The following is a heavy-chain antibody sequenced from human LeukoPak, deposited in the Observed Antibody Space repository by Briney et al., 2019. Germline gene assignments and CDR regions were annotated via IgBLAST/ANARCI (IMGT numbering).Heavy chain of an antibody. Sequence: PGGSLRLSCAASGFTFSSYAMHWVRQAPGKGLEWVAVISYDGSNKYYADSVKGRFTIFRDNSKNTLYLQMNSLRAEDTAVYYCARVITPSGAPTLGFDYWGQGTLVTVSS. J-gene: IGHJ4*02. V-gene: IGHV3-30-3*01. CDR2: ISYDGSNK. D-gene: IGHD5-12*01. CDR3: ARVITPSGAPTLGFDY. CDR1: GFTFSSYA.